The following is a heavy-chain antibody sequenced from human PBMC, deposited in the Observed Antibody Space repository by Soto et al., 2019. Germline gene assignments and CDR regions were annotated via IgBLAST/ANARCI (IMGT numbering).Heavy chain of an antibody. CDR1: GFMFSAYW. V-gene: IGHV3-7*01. CDR3: ARVTPGNNLYYFSGLDF. D-gene: IGHD1-1*01. J-gene: IGHJ6*02. CDR2: IHGDGGKI. Sequence: EVQLVESGGGLVQPGGSLRLSCAASGFMFSAYWMSWVRQAPGKGLEWVANIHGDGGKIYYVDSVKGRFTISRDNAKRSLYLQMNSLRAEDTAVYYCARVTPGNNLYYFSGLDFWGQGTSVTVSS.